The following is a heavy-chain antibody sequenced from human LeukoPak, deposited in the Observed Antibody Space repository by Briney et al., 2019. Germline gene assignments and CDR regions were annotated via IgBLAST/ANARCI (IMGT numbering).Heavy chain of an antibody. CDR1: GDTFTSYY. CDR2: IIPSAGRT. V-gene: IGHV1-46*01. CDR3: AREYSGGNFDY. D-gene: IGHD2-15*01. Sequence: GASVKISCKASGDTFTSYYIHWVRQAPGQGLEWMGIIIPSAGRTNYAQKFRGRVSMTTDMSTSTVYMELSSLRSEDTAVYYCAREYSGGNFDYWGQGTLVTVSS. J-gene: IGHJ4*01.